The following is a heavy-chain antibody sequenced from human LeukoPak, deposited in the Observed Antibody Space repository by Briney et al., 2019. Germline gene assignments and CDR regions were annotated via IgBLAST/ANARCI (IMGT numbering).Heavy chain of an antibody. J-gene: IGHJ4*02. CDR1: GYTFTGYY. CDR2: INPNSGGT. V-gene: IGHV1-2*03. D-gene: IGHD3-10*01. CDR3: AREIPGSYYFDY. Sequence: LGASVKVSCKASGYTFTGYYMHWVRQAPGQGLEWMGWINPNSGGTNYAQKFQGRVTMTRDTSISTAYMELSRLRSDDTAVYYCAREIPGSYYFDYWGQGTLVTVSS.